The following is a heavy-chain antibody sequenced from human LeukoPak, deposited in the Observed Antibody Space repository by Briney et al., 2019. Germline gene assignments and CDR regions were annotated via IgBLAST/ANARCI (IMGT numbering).Heavy chain of an antibody. V-gene: IGHV1-69*05. CDR1: GGTFSSYA. CDR2: IIPIFGTA. J-gene: IGHJ3*02. Sequence: SVKVSCKASGGTFSSYAISWVRQAPGQGLEWMGGIIPIFGTANYAQKFQGRVTITTDESASTAYMELSSLRSEDTAVYYCARAYSYYYDRSGYCSASGAFDTCGEGTMVTVSS. CDR3: ARAYSYYYDRSGYCSASGAFDT. D-gene: IGHD3-22*01.